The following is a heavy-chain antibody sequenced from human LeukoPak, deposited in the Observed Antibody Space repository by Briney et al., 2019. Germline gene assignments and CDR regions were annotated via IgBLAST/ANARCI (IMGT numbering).Heavy chain of an antibody. V-gene: IGHV5-51*01. Sequence: RGESLKISCKGSGYRFTNYWIGWVRQMPGKGLEWMGIIHPEDSETKYSPTFQGQVTISADKSINTAFLQWSSLKASDTAIYYCARPPTTGTAEGAFHIWGQGTMVTVSS. CDR2: IHPEDSET. D-gene: IGHD4-17*01. J-gene: IGHJ3*02. CDR3: ARPPTTGTAEGAFHI. CDR1: GYRFTNYW.